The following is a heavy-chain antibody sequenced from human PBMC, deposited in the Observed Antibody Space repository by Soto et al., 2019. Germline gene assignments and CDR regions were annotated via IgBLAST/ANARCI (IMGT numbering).Heavy chain of an antibody. V-gene: IGHV3-48*02. D-gene: IGHD3-10*01. CDR2: ISSSSSTT. CDR3: ARDGGSWGY. CDR1: GFTFTTYS. J-gene: IGHJ4*02. Sequence: EVQLVESGGGLVQPGGSLRLSCAASGFTFTTYSMNWVRQAPGKGLEWVSYISSSSSTTYYADSVKGRFTISRDNAKNSLYLHMNRLRDEDTAVYYCARDGGSWGYWGQGTLVTVSS.